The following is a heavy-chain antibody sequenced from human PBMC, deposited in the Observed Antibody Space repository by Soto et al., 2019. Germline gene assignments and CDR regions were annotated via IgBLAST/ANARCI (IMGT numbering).Heavy chain of an antibody. CDR1: GGSISSGGYY. CDR3: ARVWKVIEPYYFDY. V-gene: IGHV4-31*03. Sequence: SETLSLTCTVSGGSISSGGYYWSWIRQHPWKGLEWIGYIYYSGSTYYNPSLKSRVTISVDTSKNQFSLKLSSVTAADTAVYYCARVWKVIEPYYFDYWGQGTLVTVSS. CDR2: IYYSGST. D-gene: IGHD3-10*01. J-gene: IGHJ4*02.